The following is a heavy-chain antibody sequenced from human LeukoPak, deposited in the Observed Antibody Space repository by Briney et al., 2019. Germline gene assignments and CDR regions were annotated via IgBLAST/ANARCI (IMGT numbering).Heavy chain of an antibody. CDR2: IYHSGST. J-gene: IGHJ4*02. CDR3: ARQVRASYGLSPFDS. V-gene: IGHV4-38-2*01. Sequence: KPSETLSLTCAVSGYSISSGYYWGWSRPPPGKGLEGIGKIYHSGSTYYNPSVKRRVTISGDTEKNQFSLKLSSVSPPDTAVYYCARQVRASYGLSPFDSFGQGTLVAVSS. D-gene: IGHD1-26*01. CDR1: GYSISSGYY.